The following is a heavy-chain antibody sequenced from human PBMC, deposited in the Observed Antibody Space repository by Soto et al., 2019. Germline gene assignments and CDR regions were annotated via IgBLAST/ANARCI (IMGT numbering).Heavy chain of an antibody. CDR3: ARGLAVRGSYGLDV. CDR2: IYHNGIT. J-gene: IGHJ6*02. D-gene: IGHD3-10*01. V-gene: IGHV4-30-2*01. Sequence: QLQLQESGPGLVKPSQTLSLTCAVSGASISRGDSSRSWIRQAPGTGLEWIGYIYHNGITNSNPSLKSRVTISVDKSQNQFSLSLNFVTAADTAVYYCARGLAVRGSYGLDVWGQGTTVTVSS. CDR1: GASISRGDSS.